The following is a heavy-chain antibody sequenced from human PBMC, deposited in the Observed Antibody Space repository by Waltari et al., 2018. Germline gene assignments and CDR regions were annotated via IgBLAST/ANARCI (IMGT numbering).Heavy chain of an antibody. CDR3: ARDGDSSPYYFDY. V-gene: IGHV1-2*02. CDR2: NNPNSGGT. J-gene: IGHJ4*02. D-gene: IGHD7-27*01. Sequence: QVQLVQSGAEVKKPGASVKVSCKASGYTFTGYYMHWVRQAPGQGLELMGWNNPNSGGTNYAQKFQDRVTMTRDTSISTAYMELSRLRSDDTAVYYCARDGDSSPYYFDYWGQGTLVTVSS. CDR1: GYTFTGYY.